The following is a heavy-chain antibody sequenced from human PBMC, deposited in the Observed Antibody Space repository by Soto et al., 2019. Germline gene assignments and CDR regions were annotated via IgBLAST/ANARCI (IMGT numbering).Heavy chain of an antibody. D-gene: IGHD6-6*01. CDR3: EKDLSSSSSSDY. V-gene: IGHV3-30*18. CDR2: ISYDGSNK. Sequence: QVQLVESGGGVVQPGRSLRLSCAASGFTFSSYGMHWVRQAPGKGLEWVAVISYDGSNKYYADSVKGRFTISRDNSKNTLYLQMNSLRAEDTAVYYCEKDLSSSSSSDYWGPGTLVTVSS. J-gene: IGHJ4*02. CDR1: GFTFSSYG.